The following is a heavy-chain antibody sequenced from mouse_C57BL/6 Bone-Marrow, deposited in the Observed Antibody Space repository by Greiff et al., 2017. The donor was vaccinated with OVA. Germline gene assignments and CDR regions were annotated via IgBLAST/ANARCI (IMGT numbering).Heavy chain of an antibody. V-gene: IGHV1-76*01. J-gene: IGHJ3*01. D-gene: IGHD2-4*01. CDR2: IYPGSGNT. CDR3: ARNYYDYPAWFAY. Sequence: VQLQQSGAELVRPGASVKLSCKASGYTFTDYYINWVKQRPGQGLEWIARIYPGSGNTYYNEKLKGKATLTAEKSSSTAYMQLSSLTSEDSAVYFCARNYYDYPAWFAYWGQGTLVTVSA. CDR1: GYTFTDYY.